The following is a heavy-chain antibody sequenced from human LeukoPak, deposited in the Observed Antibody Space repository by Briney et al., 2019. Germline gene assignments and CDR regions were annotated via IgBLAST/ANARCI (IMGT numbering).Heavy chain of an antibody. V-gene: IGHV3-9*03. CDR1: GFNFDDYA. CDR3: TKEVQRWHSYFYRPSYALDI. Sequence: PGGSLILSCAVSGFNFDDYAIHWVRQGPGKGLEWVAGISANGGFISYGESVKGRFTISRDNPRNSVFLQMNFLRAEDMAMYSCTKEVQRWHSYFYRPSYALDIWGQGTMVSVSS. CDR2: ISANGGFI. J-gene: IGHJ3*02. D-gene: IGHD3-22*01.